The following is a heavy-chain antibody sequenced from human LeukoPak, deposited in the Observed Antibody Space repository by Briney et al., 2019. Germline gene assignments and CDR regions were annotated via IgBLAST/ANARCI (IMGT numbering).Heavy chain of an antibody. CDR1: GFTFNSDT. V-gene: IGHV3-21*01. D-gene: IGHD5-18*01. CDR2: ISSSSSYI. J-gene: IGHJ6*02. CDR3: ARDAGYSYGRDYYSYGMDV. Sequence: GGSLRLSCTASGFTFNSDTMNWVRQAPGEGLEWVSSISSSSSYIYYVDSVKGRFTISRDNAKNSLYLQMNSLRDEDTAVYYCARDAGYSYGRDYYSYGMDVWGQGTTVTVSS.